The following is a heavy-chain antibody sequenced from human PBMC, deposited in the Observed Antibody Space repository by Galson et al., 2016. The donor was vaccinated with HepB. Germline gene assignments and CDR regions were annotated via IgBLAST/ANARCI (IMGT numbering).Heavy chain of an antibody. J-gene: IGHJ6*02. CDR3: ARDRGEYSRPWAGGMDV. CDR1: GFTFSSYG. Sequence: SLRLSCAVSGFTFSSYGMHWVRQAPGKGLEWVAVIWYDGSNEYYADSVKGRFTISRDNSKNTLYLQMNSLRAEDTAVYYCARDRGEYSRPWAGGMDVWGQGTTVTVSS. CDR2: IWYDGSNE. V-gene: IGHV3-33*01. D-gene: IGHD6-6*01.